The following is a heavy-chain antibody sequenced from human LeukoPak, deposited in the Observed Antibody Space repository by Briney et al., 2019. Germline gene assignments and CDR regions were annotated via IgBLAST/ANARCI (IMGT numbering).Heavy chain of an antibody. J-gene: IGHJ4*02. D-gene: IGHD3-10*01. CDR3: AQTVLVRGVITYDY. V-gene: IGHV1-46*01. CDR1: GYTFTSYY. Sequence: GASVKVSCKASGYTFTSYYMHWVRQAPGQGLEWMGIINPSGGSTSYAQKFQGGVTMTRDTSTSTVYMELSSLRSEDTAVYYCAQTVLVRGVITYDYWGQGTLITVSS. CDR2: INPSGGST.